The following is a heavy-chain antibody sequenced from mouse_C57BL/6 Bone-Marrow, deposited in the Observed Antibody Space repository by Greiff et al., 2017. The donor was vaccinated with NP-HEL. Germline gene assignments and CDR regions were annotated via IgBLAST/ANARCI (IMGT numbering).Heavy chain of an antibody. CDR3: ARDNGSSHAWFAY. J-gene: IGHJ3*01. CDR1: GFTFSSYA. V-gene: IGHV5-4*01. CDR2: ISDGGSYT. D-gene: IGHD1-1*01. Sequence: EVKLVESGGGLVKPGGSLKLSCAASGFTFSSYAMSWVRQTPEKRLEWVATISDGGSYTYYPDNVKGRFTISRDNAKNNLYLQMSHLKSEDTAMYYCARDNGSSHAWFAYWGQGTLVTVSA.